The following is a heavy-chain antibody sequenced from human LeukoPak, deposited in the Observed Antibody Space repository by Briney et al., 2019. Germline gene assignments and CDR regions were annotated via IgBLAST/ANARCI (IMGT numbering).Heavy chain of an antibody. D-gene: IGHD5-18*01. CDR1: GFTFSSYW. Sequence: PGGSLRLSCAASGFTFSSYWMSWIRQAPGKGLEWVSYISSSGSTIYYADSVKGRFTISRDNAKNSLYLQMNSLRAEDTAVYYCARDHGWIQHEMGYMDVWGKGTTVTVSS. CDR2: ISSSGSTI. J-gene: IGHJ6*03. V-gene: IGHV3-11*01. CDR3: ARDHGWIQHEMGYMDV.